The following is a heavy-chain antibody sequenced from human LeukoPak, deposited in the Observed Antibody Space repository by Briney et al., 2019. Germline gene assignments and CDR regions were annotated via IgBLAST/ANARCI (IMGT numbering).Heavy chain of an antibody. D-gene: IGHD2-2*02. Sequence: SETLSLTCTVSGGSISSSSYYWGWIRQPPGKGLEWIGSIYYSGSTYYNPSLKSRVTISVDTSKNQFSLKLSSVTAADTAVYYCASWGGGGIVVVPAARPHIDYWGQGTLVTVSS. CDR3: ASWGGGGIVVVPAARPHIDY. CDR2: IYYSGST. J-gene: IGHJ4*02. CDR1: GGSISSSSYY. V-gene: IGHV4-39*01.